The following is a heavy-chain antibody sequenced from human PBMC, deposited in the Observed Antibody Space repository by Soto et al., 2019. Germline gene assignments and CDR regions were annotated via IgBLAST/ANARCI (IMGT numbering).Heavy chain of an antibody. J-gene: IGHJ3*02. Sequence: GGSLRLSCAASGFTFSSYGMHWVRQAPGKGLEWVAVIWYDGSNKYYADSVKGRFTISRDNSKNTLYLQMNSLRAEDTALYYCAKDVVVVHDAFDIWGQGTMVTVSS. CDR1: GFTFSSYG. CDR3: AKDVVVVHDAFDI. CDR2: IWYDGSNK. V-gene: IGHV3-33*06. D-gene: IGHD3-22*01.